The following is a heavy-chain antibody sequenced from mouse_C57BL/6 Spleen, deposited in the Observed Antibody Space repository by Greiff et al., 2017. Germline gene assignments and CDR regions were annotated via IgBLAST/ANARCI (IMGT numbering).Heavy chain of an antibody. J-gene: IGHJ2*01. D-gene: IGHD1-1*01. CDR2: IDPSDSET. V-gene: IGHV1-52*01. Sequence: VQLQQPGAELVRPGSSVKLSCKASGYTFTSYWMHWVKQRPIQGLEWIGNIDPSDSETHYNQKFKDKATLTVDKSSSTAYMQLSSLTSEDSAVYYCARGIYYYGSSYDYFDYWGQGTTLTVSS. CDR1: GYTFTSYW. CDR3: ARGIYYYGSSYDYFDY.